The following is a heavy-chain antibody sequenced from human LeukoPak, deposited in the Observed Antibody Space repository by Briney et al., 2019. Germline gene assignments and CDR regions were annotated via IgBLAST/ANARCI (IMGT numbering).Heavy chain of an antibody. CDR3: ARGSPSTSAVPAS. Sequence: PSETLSLTCIVSGGSISNYYWAWIRQPAGKGLEWIGRVYSGGSTNYNPSFESRVTMSVDTSKNQISLRLSSVTAADTAVYYCARGSPSTSAVPASWGQGTLVTVSS. J-gene: IGHJ5*02. CDR1: GGSISNYY. D-gene: IGHD2-2*01. V-gene: IGHV4-4*07. CDR2: VYSGGST.